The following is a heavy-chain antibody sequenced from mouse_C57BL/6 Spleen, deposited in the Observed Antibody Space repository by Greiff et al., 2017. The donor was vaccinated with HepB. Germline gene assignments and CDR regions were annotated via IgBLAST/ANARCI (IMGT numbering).Heavy chain of an antibody. D-gene: IGHD1-1*01. J-gene: IGHJ4*01. CDR3: ARTYYYGSSSEAMDY. Sequence: QVQLKQPGAELVKPGASVKLSCKASGYTFTSYWMHWVKQRPGQGLEWIGMIHPNSGSTNYNEKFKSKATLTVDKSSSTAYMQLSSLTSEDSAVYYCARTYYYGSSSEAMDYWGQGTSVTVSS. V-gene: IGHV1-64*01. CDR1: GYTFTSYW. CDR2: IHPNSGST.